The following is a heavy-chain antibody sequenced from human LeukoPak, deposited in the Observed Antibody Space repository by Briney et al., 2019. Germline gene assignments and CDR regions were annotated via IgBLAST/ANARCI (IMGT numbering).Heavy chain of an antibody. D-gene: IGHD1-7*01. Sequence: SETLSLTCTVSGGSISSYYWSWIRQPPGKGLEWIGYIYYSGSTYYNPSLKSRVTISVDTSKNQFSLKLSSVTAAATAVYYCARDPFGNYGGYDYWGQGTLVTVSS. CDR1: GGSISSYY. J-gene: IGHJ4*02. CDR2: IYYSGST. CDR3: ARDPFGNYGGYDY. V-gene: IGHV4-30-4*01.